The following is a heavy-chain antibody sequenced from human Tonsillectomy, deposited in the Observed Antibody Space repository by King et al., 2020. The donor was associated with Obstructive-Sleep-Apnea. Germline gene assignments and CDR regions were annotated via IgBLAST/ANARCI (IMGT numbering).Heavy chain of an antibody. D-gene: IGHD4-17*01. V-gene: IGHV1-18*01. CDR1: GYTFSSYG. J-gene: IGHJ3*02. Sequence: LVQSGAEVKKPGASVKVSCEASGYTFSSYGITWVRQAPGQGLEWMGWISASNGNTIYAQKFQGRVTMTTDTSTSTAYMELRSLRSDDTAIYFCARELRGDAFDIWGQGTMVTVSS. CDR2: ISASNGNT. CDR3: ARELRGDAFDI.